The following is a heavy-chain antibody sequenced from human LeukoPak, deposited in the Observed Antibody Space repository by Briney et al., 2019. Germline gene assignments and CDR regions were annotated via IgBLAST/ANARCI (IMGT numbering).Heavy chain of an antibody. CDR3: ARFFGNYQAFDY. J-gene: IGHJ4*02. V-gene: IGHV3-33*01. CDR2: IWFDGSKT. Sequence: PGGSLRLSCAASGVTFIGYGMHWVRQAPGKGLEWVAVIWFDGSKTYYADSVKGRFTISRDDSKNSLYLQMNSLRAEDTAVYFCARFFGNYQAFDYWGQGTLITVSS. CDR1: GVTFIGYG. D-gene: IGHD4-11*01.